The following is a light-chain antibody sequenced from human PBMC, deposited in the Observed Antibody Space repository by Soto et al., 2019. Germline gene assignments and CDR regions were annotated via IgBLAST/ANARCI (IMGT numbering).Light chain of an antibody. CDR3: QQYGSSPLT. CDR2: GAS. V-gene: IGKV3-20*01. J-gene: IGKJ4*01. CDR1: QSVTNRY. Sequence: EIVLTQSPGTLSLSPGERATLSCRASQSVTNRYLAWYQQKPGQAPRLLIHGASSRATGIPDNFSGSGAGTDFTLTISRLEPEDFAVYYCQQYGSSPLTFGGGTKVEI.